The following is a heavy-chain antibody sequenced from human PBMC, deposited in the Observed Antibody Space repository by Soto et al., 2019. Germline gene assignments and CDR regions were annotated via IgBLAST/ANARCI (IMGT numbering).Heavy chain of an antibody. J-gene: IGHJ3*02. V-gene: IGHV3-74*01. Sequence: EVQLVESGGGLVQPGGSLRLSCAASGFTFSSYWMHWVRQAPGKGLVWVSRINSDGSSRSYADSVKGRFTISRDNDKNTLYLQMNSLRAEDTAVYYCARPPTIDYGDYESDAFDIWGQGTMVTVSS. CDR2: INSDGSSR. CDR3: ARPPTIDYGDYESDAFDI. CDR1: GFTFSSYW. D-gene: IGHD4-17*01.